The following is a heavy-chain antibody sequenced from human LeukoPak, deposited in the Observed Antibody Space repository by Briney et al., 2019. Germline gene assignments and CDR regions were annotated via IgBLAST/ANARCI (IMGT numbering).Heavy chain of an antibody. CDR1: GYTFTDSY. V-gene: IGHV1-2*02. Sequence: GASVKVSCKTSGYTFTDSYMHLVRQAPGQGLEWIGWINPNAGDTTYAQGFHGRGTMTRDTSISTVYMELNSLKLDDTAVYYCTREGRVGVPFDYWGQGTLVTVSS. D-gene: IGHD2-15*01. J-gene: IGHJ4*02. CDR2: INPNAGDT. CDR3: TREGRVGVPFDY.